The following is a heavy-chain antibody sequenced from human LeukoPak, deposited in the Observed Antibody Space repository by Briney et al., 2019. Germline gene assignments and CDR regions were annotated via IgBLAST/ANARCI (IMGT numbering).Heavy chain of an antibody. CDR1: GFTFSSYW. D-gene: IGHD6-19*01. CDR2: IKQDGSEK. J-gene: IGHJ4*02. Sequence: GGSLRLSCAASGFTFSSYWMSWVRQAPGKGLEWVANIKQDGSEKYYVDSVKGRFTISRDNAKNSLYLQMNSLRAEDTAVYYCARESIAVAGSFDYWGQGTLVTVSS. V-gene: IGHV3-7*01. CDR3: ARESIAVAGSFDY.